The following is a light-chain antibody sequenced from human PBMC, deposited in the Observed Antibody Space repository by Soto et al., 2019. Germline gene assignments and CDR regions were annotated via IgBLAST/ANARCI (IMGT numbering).Light chain of an antibody. CDR1: SSDVGSYNY. CDR2: EVS. J-gene: IGLJ1*01. CDR3: SSYTSSSTL. Sequence: QSVLTQPASVSGSPGQSITISCTGTSSDVGSYNYVSWYQQHPGKAPKLMIYEVSDRPSGTSSRFSGSKSGNTASLTISGLQTEDEADYYCSSYTSSSTLFGTGTKVTVL. V-gene: IGLV2-14*01.